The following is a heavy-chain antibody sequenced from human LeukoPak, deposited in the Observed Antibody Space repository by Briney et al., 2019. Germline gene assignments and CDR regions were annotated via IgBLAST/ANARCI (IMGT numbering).Heavy chain of an antibody. D-gene: IGHD3-9*01. CDR3: ARYLSGYLDY. V-gene: IGHV4-59*01. J-gene: IGHJ4*02. CDR2: IYYSGST. CDR1: GGSISSYY. Sequence: PSETLSLTCTVSGGSISSYYWSWIRQPPGKGLEWIGYIYYSGSTNYNPSLKSRVTISVDTSKNQFSLKLSSVTAADTAVYYCARYLSGYLDYWGQGTLVTVSS.